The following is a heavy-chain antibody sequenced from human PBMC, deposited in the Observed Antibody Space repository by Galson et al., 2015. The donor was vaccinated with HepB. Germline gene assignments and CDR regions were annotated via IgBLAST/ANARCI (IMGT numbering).Heavy chain of an antibody. Sequence: SVKVSCKAFGYTFTSYDINWVRQATGQGLEWMGWMNPNSGNTGYAQKFQGRVTMTRNTSISTAYMELSSLRSEDTAVYYCARGTYYYDSRPGPNDYWGQGTLVTVSS. CDR2: MNPNSGNT. CDR3: ARGTYYYDSRPGPNDY. J-gene: IGHJ4*02. CDR1: GYTFTSYD. D-gene: IGHD3-22*01. V-gene: IGHV1-8*01.